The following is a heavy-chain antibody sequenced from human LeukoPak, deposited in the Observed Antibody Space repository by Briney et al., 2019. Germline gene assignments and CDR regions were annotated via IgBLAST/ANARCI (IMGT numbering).Heavy chain of an antibody. V-gene: IGHV1-24*01. Sequence: GAPVKVSCKVSGYTLTELSMHWVRQAPGKGLEWMGGFDPADGETIYAQKFQGRVSMTEDTSTDTAYMELSSLRSEDTAVYYCANLLLEIAVGSGVHGRDVWGQGTTVTVSS. J-gene: IGHJ6*02. D-gene: IGHD2-2*01. CDR3: ANLLLEIAVGSGVHGRDV. CDR1: GYTLTELS. CDR2: FDPADGET.